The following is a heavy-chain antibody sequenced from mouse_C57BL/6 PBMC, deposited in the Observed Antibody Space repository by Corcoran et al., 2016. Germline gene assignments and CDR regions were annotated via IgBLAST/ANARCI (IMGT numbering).Heavy chain of an antibody. J-gene: IGHJ4*01. V-gene: IGHV9-3*01. Sequence: QIQLVQSGPELKKPGETVKISCKASGYTFTTYGMSWVKQAPGKGLKWMGWINTYSGVPTYADDFKGRFAFSLETSASTAYLQINNLKNEDTATYFCARIIVYYAMDYWGQGTSVTVSS. CDR2: INTYSGVP. CDR3: ARIIVYYAMDY. CDR1: GYTFTTYG.